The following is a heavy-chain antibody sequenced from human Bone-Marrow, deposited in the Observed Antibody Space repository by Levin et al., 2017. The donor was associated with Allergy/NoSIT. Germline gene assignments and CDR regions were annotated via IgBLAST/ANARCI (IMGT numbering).Heavy chain of an antibody. D-gene: IGHD1-14*01. CDR1: GFTFSSYS. Sequence: GGSLRLSCAASGFTFSSYSMNWVRQAPGKGLEWVSSISSSSSYIYYADSVKGRFTISRDNAKNSLYLQMNSLRAEDTAVYYCARDGTPFSGRRAFDIWGQGTMVTVSS. CDR3: ARDGTPFSGRRAFDI. J-gene: IGHJ3*02. CDR2: ISSSSSYI. V-gene: IGHV3-21*01.